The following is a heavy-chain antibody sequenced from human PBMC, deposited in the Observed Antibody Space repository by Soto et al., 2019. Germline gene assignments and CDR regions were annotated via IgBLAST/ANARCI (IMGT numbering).Heavy chain of an antibody. D-gene: IGHD4-17*01. CDR2: ILNDASGH. Sequence: QVQLVESGGGVVQPGTSLRLSCAASGFTFSRHGMHWVRQTPGKGLEWLAVILNDASGHWYADSVKGRFTVSRDHFENTLSLKTNGLRLEDTSMYYCARDDDYPDNGFDYWGQGTLVTVSS. CDR3: ARDDDYPDNGFDY. CDR1: GFTFSRHG. V-gene: IGHV3-33*01. J-gene: IGHJ4*02.